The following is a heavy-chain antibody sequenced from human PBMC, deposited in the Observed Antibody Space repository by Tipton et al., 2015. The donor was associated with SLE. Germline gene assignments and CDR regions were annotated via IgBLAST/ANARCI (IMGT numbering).Heavy chain of an antibody. CDR1: GGSFSGYY. CDR3: ARGQGDIVLMVYAYYFDY. D-gene: IGHD2-8*01. J-gene: IGHJ4*02. Sequence: LRLSCAVYGGSFSGYYWSWIRQPPGKGLEWIGEINHSGSTNYNPSLKSRVTISVDTSKNQFSLKLSSVIAADTAVYYCARGQGDIVLMVYAYYFDYWGQGTLATVSS. V-gene: IGHV4-34*01. CDR2: INHSGST.